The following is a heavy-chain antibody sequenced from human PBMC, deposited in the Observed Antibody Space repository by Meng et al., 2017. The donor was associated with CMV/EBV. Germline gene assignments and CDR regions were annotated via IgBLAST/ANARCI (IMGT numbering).Heavy chain of an antibody. V-gene: IGHV3-21*01. D-gene: IGHD6-13*01. J-gene: IGHJ3*02. CDR2: ISSSSSYI. CDR1: GFTFSSYS. CDR3: ARDLQLFRSSWHPVDI. Sequence: GESLKISCAASGFTFSSYSMNWVRQAPGKGLEWVSSISSSSSYIYYADSVKGRFTISRDNAKNSLYLQMNSLRAEDTAVYYCARDLQLFRSSWHPVDIWGQGTMVTV.